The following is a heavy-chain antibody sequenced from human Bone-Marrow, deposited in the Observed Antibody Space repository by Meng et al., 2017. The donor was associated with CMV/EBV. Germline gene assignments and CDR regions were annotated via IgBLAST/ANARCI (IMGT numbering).Heavy chain of an antibody. Sequence: GGSLRLSCAASGFTFSSYAMHWVRQAPGKGLEWVAVISYDGSNKYYADSVKGRFTISRDNSKNTLYLQMNSLRAEDTAVYYCARDRGPFWSGYYTIQVWGMDVWGPGNTVTVSS. CDR1: GFTFSSYA. CDR3: ARDRGPFWSGYYTIQVWGMDV. J-gene: IGHJ6*02. V-gene: IGHV3-30*04. D-gene: IGHD3-3*01. CDR2: ISYDGSNK.